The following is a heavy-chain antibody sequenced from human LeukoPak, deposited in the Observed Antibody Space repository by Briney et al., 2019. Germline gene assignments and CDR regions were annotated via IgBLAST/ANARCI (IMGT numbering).Heavy chain of an antibody. J-gene: IGHJ5*02. CDR2: INPNSGGT. CDR3: ARDRYYYDSSGPTLDH. D-gene: IGHD3-22*01. Sequence: WASVKVSCKAFGYTFTSNYIHWVRQAPGQGLEWMGWINPNSGGTNYAQKFQGRVTMTRDTSISTAYMELSRLRSDDTAVYYCARDRYYYDSSGPTLDHWGQGTLVTVSS. V-gene: IGHV1-2*02. CDR1: GYTFTSNY.